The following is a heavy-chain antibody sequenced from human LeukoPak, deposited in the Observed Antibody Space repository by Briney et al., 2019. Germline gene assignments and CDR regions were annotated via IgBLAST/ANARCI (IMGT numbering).Heavy chain of an antibody. CDR2: INPNSGGT. D-gene: IGHD6-19*01. CDR1: GYTFIGYY. V-gene: IGHV1-2*02. CDR3: TRGSSGRRDN. J-gene: IGHJ4*02. Sequence: ASVKVSCKASGYTFIGYYMHWVRQAPGQGLEWMGWINPNSGGTNYAQKFQGRVTMTRDTSISTAYMELSNLTSEDTAIYYCTRGSSGRRDNWGQGTLVIVSP.